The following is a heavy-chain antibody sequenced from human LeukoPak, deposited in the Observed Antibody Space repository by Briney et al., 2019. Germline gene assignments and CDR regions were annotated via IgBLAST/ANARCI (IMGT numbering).Heavy chain of an antibody. CDR1: GGSISSSSYY. D-gene: IGHD6-13*01. Sequence: SETLSLTCTVSGGSISSSSYYWGWIRQPPGKGLEWIGSVYYSGSTYYNPSLKSRATISVDTSKNQFSLKLSSVTAADTAVYYCARLPLPSYSSSWYFYYWGQGTLVTVSS. V-gene: IGHV4-39*01. J-gene: IGHJ4*02. CDR2: VYYSGST. CDR3: ARLPLPSYSSSWYFYY.